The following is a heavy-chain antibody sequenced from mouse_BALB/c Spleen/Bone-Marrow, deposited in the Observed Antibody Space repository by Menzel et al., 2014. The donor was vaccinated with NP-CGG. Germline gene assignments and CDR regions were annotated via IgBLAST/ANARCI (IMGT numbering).Heavy chain of an antibody. CDR3: ARHHRYAYYFDY. CDR1: GYTFTSSW. CDR2: IHPNSGNT. Sequence: VQLQQSGSALVRPGASVKLSCKASGYTFTSSWMHWAKQRPGQGLEWIGEIHPNSGNTNYNEKFKGKATLTVDTSSSTAYVDLSSLTSEAAAVYYCARHHRYAYYFDYWGQGTPLTVSS. D-gene: IGHD2-14*01. J-gene: IGHJ2*01. V-gene: IGHV1S130*01.